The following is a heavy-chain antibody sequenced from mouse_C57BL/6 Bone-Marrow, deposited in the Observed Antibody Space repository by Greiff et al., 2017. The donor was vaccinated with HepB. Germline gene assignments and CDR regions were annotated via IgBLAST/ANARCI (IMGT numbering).Heavy chain of an antibody. Sequence: QVQLQQPGAELVMPGASVKLSCKASGYTFTSYWMHWVKQRPGQGLEWIGEIDPSDSYTNYNQKFKGKSTLTVDKSSSTAYMQLSSLTSEYSAVYYGARDYYGSSYVGFDYWCQGTTLTVSS. CDR2: IDPSDSYT. CDR3: ARDYYGSSYVGFDY. CDR1: GYTFTSYW. J-gene: IGHJ2*01. V-gene: IGHV1-69*01. D-gene: IGHD1-1*01.